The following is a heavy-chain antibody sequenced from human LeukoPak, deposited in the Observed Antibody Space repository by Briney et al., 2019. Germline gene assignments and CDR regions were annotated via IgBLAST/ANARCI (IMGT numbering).Heavy chain of an antibody. CDR3: ARHQYSSSRYYYYYYMDV. V-gene: IGHV4-39*01. Sequence: SETLSLTCTVSGGSISSRSYYWGWIRQPPGKGLEWIGSIYYSGSTYYNPSLKSRVTISVDTSKNQFSLKLSSVTAADTAVYYCARHQYSSSRYYYYYYMDVWGKGTTVTVSS. CDR2: IYYSGST. D-gene: IGHD6-6*01. CDR1: GGSISSRSYY. J-gene: IGHJ6*03.